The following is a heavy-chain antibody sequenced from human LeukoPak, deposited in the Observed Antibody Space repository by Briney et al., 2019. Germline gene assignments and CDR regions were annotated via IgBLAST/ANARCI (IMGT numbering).Heavy chain of an antibody. J-gene: IGHJ4*02. D-gene: IGHD5-24*01. CDR1: GFTFSSYE. CDR2: ISSSGSTI. CDR3: ARGQRRHVDMAPSFDY. V-gene: IGHV3-48*03. Sequence: PGGSLRVSCAASGFTFSSYEMNWVRQAPGKGLEWVSYISSSGSTIYYADSLKGRFTISRDNSKNTLYLQMNSLRAEDTALYYCARGQRRHVDMAPSFDYWGQGTLVTVSS.